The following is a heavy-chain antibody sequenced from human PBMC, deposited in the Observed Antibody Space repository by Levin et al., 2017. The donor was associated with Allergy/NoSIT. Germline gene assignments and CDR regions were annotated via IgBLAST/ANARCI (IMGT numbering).Heavy chain of an antibody. V-gene: IGHV3-23*01. J-gene: IGHJ5*02. CDR2: ISGSGGST. CDR3: AKGIAARPYNNWFDP. Sequence: GGSLRLSCAASGFTFSSYAMSWVRQAPGKGLEWVSAISGSGGSTYYADSEKGRFTISRDNSKNTLYLQMNSLRAEDTAVYYCAKGIAARPYNNWFDPWGQGTLVTVSS. CDR1: GFTFSSYA. D-gene: IGHD6-6*01.